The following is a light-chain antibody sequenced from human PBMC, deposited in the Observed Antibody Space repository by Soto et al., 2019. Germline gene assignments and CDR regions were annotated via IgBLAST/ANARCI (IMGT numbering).Light chain of an antibody. CDR1: SGSVSTTYY. Sequence: QAVVTQEPSFSVSPGGTVTLTCGLTSGSVSTTYYPSWYQQTPDQAPRTLIYSTNIRSSGVPDRFSGSILGNKAALTITGAQADDESDYHCMLYMGGGLVVFGGGTQLTVL. CDR2: STN. CDR3: MLYMGGGLVV. V-gene: IGLV8-61*01. J-gene: IGLJ2*01.